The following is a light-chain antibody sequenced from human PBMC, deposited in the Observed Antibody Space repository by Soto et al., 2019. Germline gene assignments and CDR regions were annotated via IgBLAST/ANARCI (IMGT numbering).Light chain of an antibody. V-gene: IGLV2-14*01. CDR3: SSSITNNIVV. J-gene: IGLJ2*01. CDR1: SSDVGDYNY. Sequence: SALTQPASVSGSPGQSITISCTGTSSDVGDYNYVSWYQQHPGKAPKLIVYEVSHRLSGVSDRFSGSKSGHTASLTISGRQDDDEADYYCSSSITNNIVVFGGGTKVTVL. CDR2: EVS.